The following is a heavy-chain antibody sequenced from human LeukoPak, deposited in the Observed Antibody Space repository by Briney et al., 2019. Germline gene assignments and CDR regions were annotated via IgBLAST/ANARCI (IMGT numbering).Heavy chain of an antibody. CDR3: ARGAAYYDFWSGYLSPYYYYYGMDV. CDR2: ISYDGSNK. D-gene: IGHD3-3*01. CDR1: GFTFSSYA. J-gene: IGHJ6*02. V-gene: IGHV3-30-3*01. Sequence: GGSLRLSCAASGFTFSSYAMHWVRQAPGKGLEWVAVISYDGSNKYYADSVKGRFTISRDNSKNTLYLQMNSLRAEDTAVYYCARGAAYYDFWSGYLSPYYYYYGMDVWGQGTTVTVSS.